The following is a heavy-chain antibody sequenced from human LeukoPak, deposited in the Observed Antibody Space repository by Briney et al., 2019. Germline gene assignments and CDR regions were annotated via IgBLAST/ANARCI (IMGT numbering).Heavy chain of an antibody. Sequence: GGSLRLSCAASGFTFSSYAMYWVRQAPGKGLEWVAVISYDGSNKYYADSVKGRFTISRDNAKNSLYLQMNSLRAEDTAVYFCARSLKVSAALDVFDIWGQGTMVTVSS. CDR3: ARSLKVSAALDVFDI. CDR1: GFTFSSYA. J-gene: IGHJ3*02. CDR2: ISYDGSNK. V-gene: IGHV3-30-3*01. D-gene: IGHD2-2*01.